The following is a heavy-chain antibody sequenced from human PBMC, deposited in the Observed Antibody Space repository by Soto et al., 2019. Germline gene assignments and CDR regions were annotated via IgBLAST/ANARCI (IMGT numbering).Heavy chain of an antibody. CDR2: IVVDSGDT. CDR3: ATDPYFTASQGGGYYYYGMDV. CDR1: GFTFSSSA. V-gene: IGHV1-58*01. Sequence: PSVKVSCKASGFTFSSSAVQWVRQARGQRPEWIGWIVVDSGDTKYTQSLQERVTITRHISTSTVFMELSSLRSEDTALDYCATDPYFTASQGGGYYYYGMDVWGQGTPVAVS. D-gene: IGHD3-22*01. J-gene: IGHJ6*02.